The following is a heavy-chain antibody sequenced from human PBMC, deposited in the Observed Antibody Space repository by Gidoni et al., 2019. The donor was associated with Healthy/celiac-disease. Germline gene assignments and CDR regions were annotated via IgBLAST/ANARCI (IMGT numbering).Heavy chain of an antibody. V-gene: IGHV3-15*01. Sequence: EVQLVESGGGLVKPGGSLRLSGAASGIPFSNAWMSWVRQAPGKGLDWVGRIKSKTDGGTTDYAAPVKGRFTISRDDSKNTLYLQMNSLKTEDTAVYYCTTDPDVGSGSYSPFGMDVWGQGTTVTVSS. J-gene: IGHJ6*02. CDR2: IKSKTDGGTT. CDR1: GIPFSNAW. CDR3: TTDPDVGSGSYSPFGMDV. D-gene: IGHD3-10*01.